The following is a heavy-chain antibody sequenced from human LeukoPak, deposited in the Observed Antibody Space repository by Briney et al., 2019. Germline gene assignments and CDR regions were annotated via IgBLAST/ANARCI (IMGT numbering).Heavy chain of an antibody. CDR2: IYPSVDTT. CDR1: GYTFTDYY. V-gene: IGHV1-46*01. J-gene: IGHJ4*02. Sequence: ASVKVSCKTSGYTFTDYYIHWVRQAPGQGLEWIGIIYPSVDTTVSSQKFKGRVTVTRDTSTSTVYMELRTLRSEDTAIYYCIREYEGGYFDYWGQGTLVTVSS. D-gene: IGHD2-8*01. CDR3: IREYEGGYFDY.